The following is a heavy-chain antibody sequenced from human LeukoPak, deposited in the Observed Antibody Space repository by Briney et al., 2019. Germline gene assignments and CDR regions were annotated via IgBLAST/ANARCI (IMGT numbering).Heavy chain of an antibody. Sequence: GGSLRLSCAASGFTFSSYSMNWVRQAPGKGLEWVSSISSSSSYIYYADSVKGRFTISRDNAKNSLYLQMNSLRAEDTAVYYCAAGGYSSGWYSPDYWGQGTLVTVSS. J-gene: IGHJ4*02. CDR3: AAGGYSSGWYSPDY. CDR2: ISSSSSYI. D-gene: IGHD6-19*01. CDR1: GFTFSSYS. V-gene: IGHV3-21*01.